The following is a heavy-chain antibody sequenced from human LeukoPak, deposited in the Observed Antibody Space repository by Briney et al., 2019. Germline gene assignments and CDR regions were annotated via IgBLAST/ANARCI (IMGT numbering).Heavy chain of an antibody. Sequence: ASVKVSCKASGYTFTSYGISWVRQAPGQGLEWMGWISAYNGNTNYAQKLQGRVTMTTDTSTSTAYMELRSLRSDDTAVYYCARVPSSGGWYRRRGGSIDYWGQGTLVTVSS. CDR2: ISAYNGNT. CDR3: ARVPSSGGWYRRRGGSIDY. V-gene: IGHV1-18*01. CDR1: GYTFTSYG. D-gene: IGHD6-19*01. J-gene: IGHJ4*02.